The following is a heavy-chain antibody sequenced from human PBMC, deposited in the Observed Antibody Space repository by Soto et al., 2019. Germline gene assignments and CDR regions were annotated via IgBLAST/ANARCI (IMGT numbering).Heavy chain of an antibody. CDR3: ARLLPAAAIAPGYYGMDV. CDR1: GGTFSSYA. CDR2: IIPICGIA. J-gene: IGHJ6*02. V-gene: IGHV1-69*01. D-gene: IGHD2-2*01. Sequence: QVQLVQSGAEVKKPGSSVKVSCKASGGTFSSYAISWVRQAPGQVLEWMGGIIPICGIANYAQKFQGRVTITADESTSTAYMEMSSLRSEDTAVYYFARLLPAAAIAPGYYGMDVWGQGTTVTVSS.